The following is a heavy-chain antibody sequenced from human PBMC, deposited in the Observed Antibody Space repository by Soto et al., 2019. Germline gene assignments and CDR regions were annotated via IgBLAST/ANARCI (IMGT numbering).Heavy chain of an antibody. D-gene: IGHD3-10*01. CDR1: GGSISSGGYS. J-gene: IGHJ5*02. V-gene: IGHV4-30-2*01. CDR2: IYHSGST. CDR3: ARDRDYGSGSGWFDP. Sequence: PSETLSLTCAVSGGSISSGGYSWSWIRQPPGKGLEWIGYIYHSGSTYYNPSLKSRVTISVDRSKNQFSLKLSSVTAADTAVYYCARDRDYGSGSGWFDPWGQGTLVTVSS.